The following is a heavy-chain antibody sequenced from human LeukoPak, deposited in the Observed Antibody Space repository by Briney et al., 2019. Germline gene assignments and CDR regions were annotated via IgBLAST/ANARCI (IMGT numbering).Heavy chain of an antibody. CDR2: ISSSSSYI. V-gene: IGHV3-21*01. Sequence: MTGGSLRLSCAASGFTFSSYSMNWVRQAPGKGLEWVSSISSSSSYIYYADSVKGRFTISRDNAKNSLYLQMNSLRAEDTAVYYCARASLAVAGVEDYFDYWGQGTLVTVSS. D-gene: IGHD6-19*01. CDR3: ARASLAVAGVEDYFDY. J-gene: IGHJ4*02. CDR1: GFTFSSYS.